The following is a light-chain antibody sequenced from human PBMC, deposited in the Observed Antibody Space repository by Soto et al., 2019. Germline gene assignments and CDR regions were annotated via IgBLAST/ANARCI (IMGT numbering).Light chain of an antibody. Sequence: DIQVTQYPSSLSASVGDRVTITCRASQSMSNFLNWHQQKPGKAPNRLIYAASGLQSGVPSRFSGSGSGTDFTLTISTLQPEDFAHYYCQQRYRTPAAFGQGTRLEI. CDR3: QQRYRTPAA. V-gene: IGKV1-39*01. CDR1: QSMSNF. CDR2: AAS. J-gene: IGKJ5*01.